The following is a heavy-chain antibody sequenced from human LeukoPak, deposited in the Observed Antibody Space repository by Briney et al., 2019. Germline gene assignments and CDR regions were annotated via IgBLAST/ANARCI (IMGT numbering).Heavy chain of an antibody. D-gene: IGHD6-19*01. V-gene: IGHV3-21*01. CDR3: ASRSGWMGY. J-gene: IGHJ4*02. Sequence: GGSLRLSCAASGFTFDDYGMSWVRQAPGRGLEWVSSISSSSSYIYYADSVKGRFTISRDNAKNSLYLQMNSLRAEDTAVYYCASRSGWMGYWGQGTLVTVSS. CDR2: ISSSSSYI. CDR1: GFTFDDYG.